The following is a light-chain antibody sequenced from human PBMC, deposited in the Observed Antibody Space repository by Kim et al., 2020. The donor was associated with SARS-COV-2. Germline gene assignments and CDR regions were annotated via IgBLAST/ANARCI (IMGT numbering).Light chain of an antibody. CDR2: DVS. Sequence: DIQMTQSPSSLSASVGDRVTITCRASQAISNFLAWYQQKPGKAPTLLIYDVSTLQSGAPSRFSGGGSGTDFTLTISSLQPEDVATYYCQKYNHAPRTFGQGTKVDIK. V-gene: IGKV1-27*01. J-gene: IGKJ1*01. CDR1: QAISNF. CDR3: QKYNHAPRT.